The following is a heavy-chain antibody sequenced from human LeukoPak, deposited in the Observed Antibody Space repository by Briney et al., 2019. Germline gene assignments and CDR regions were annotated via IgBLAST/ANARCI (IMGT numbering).Heavy chain of an antibody. V-gene: IGHV3-23*01. Sequence: GGSLRLSCAASGFTFSSYAMSWVRQAPGRGLEWVSAISGSGGSTYYADSVKGRFTISRDNSKNMLYLQMNSLRAEDTAVYYCAKDQITGTTSWFDPWGQGTLVTVSS. CDR1: GFTFSSYA. CDR2: ISGSGGST. CDR3: AKDQITGTTSWFDP. J-gene: IGHJ5*02. D-gene: IGHD1-7*01.